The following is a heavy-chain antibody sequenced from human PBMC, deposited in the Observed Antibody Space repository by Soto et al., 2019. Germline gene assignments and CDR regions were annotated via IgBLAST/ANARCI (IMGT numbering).Heavy chain of an antibody. CDR2: ISGNGEII. CDR3: ARDFDADFRTDFDY. CDR1: GFTFSDYY. V-gene: IGHV3-11*01. D-gene: IGHD4-17*01. J-gene: IGHJ4*02. Sequence: PGGSLGLSCAASGFTFSDYYIHWIRRAPGKGLEWISYISGNGEIIQYAASARGRFTISRDNAENSVYLEMDSLRAEDTALYYCARDFDADFRTDFDYWGRGTLVTVSS.